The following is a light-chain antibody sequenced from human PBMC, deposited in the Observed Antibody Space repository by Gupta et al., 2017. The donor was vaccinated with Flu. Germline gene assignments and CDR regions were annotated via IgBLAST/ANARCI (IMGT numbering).Light chain of an antibody. CDR3: QSYDNSRSGSV. CDR1: SSNIGAPYD. J-gene: IGLJ2*01. V-gene: IGLV1-40*01. CDR2: GST. Sequence: QSVLTQPPSVSGAPGQRVTISCTGSSSNIGAPYDVQWYQQLPGTAPKLLIYGSTNRPSGVPDRFSGSKSGTSASLAITGLQAEDEADYYCQSYDNSRSGSVFGGGTKLTVL.